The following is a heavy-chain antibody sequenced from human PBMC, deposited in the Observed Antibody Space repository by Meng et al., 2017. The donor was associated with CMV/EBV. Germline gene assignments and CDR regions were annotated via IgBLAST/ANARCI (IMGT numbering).Heavy chain of an antibody. D-gene: IGHD4-17*01. V-gene: IGHV1-8*03. Sequence: YAFTSYDISWVRQATARGLEWMGWINPNSGNTGYAQKFQGRVTITRNTSMSTAYMELSSLRSEDTAVYYCARGPTRDDYGDYGCFDPWGQGTLVTVSS. CDR3: ARGPTRDDYGDYGCFDP. CDR1: YAFTSYD. CDR2: INPNSGNT. J-gene: IGHJ5*02.